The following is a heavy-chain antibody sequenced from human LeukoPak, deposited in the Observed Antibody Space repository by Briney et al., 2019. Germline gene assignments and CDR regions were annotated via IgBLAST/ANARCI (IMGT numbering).Heavy chain of an antibody. D-gene: IGHD6-13*01. J-gene: IGHJ4*02. CDR3: ARSNSSSWHYFDD. CDR2: ISYDGTYK. V-gene: IGHV3-30*04. CDR1: GFIFGDYT. Sequence: GGSLRLSCSGSGFIFGDYTLHWVRQAPGKVLEWVAVISYDGTYKYSAGSVKGRFTISRDNSKNTVFLQMNRLRPEDTAVYYCARSNSSSWHYFDDWGQGTLVAVSS.